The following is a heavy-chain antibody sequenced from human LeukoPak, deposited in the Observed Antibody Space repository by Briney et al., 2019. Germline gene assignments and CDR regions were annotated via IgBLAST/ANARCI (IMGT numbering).Heavy chain of an antibody. J-gene: IGHJ4*02. CDR2: IKQDGSEK. CDR3: ARDRVTMVRGVNYYFDY. V-gene: IGHV3-7*05. Sequence: GGSLRLSCAASGFTFRTYGMSWVRQAPGKGLEWVANIKQDGSEKYYVDSVKGRFTISRDNAKNSLYLQMNSLRAEDTAVYYCARDRVTMVRGVNYYFDYWGQGTLVTVSS. D-gene: IGHD3-10*01. CDR1: GFTFRTYG.